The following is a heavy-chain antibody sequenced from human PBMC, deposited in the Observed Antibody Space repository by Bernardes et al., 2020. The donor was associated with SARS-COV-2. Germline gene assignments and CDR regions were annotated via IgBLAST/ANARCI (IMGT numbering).Heavy chain of an antibody. CDR3: ARGSEQLVQPNSLYYGMDV. CDR2: INHSGST. V-gene: IGHV4-34*01. CDR1: GGSFSGYY. D-gene: IGHD6-6*01. J-gene: IGHJ6*02. Sequence: ETLSLTCAVYGGSFSGYYWSWIRQPPGKGLEWIGEINHSGSTNYNPSLKSRVTISVDTSKNQFSLKLSSVTAADTAVYYCARGSEQLVQPNSLYYGMDVWGQGTTVTVSS.